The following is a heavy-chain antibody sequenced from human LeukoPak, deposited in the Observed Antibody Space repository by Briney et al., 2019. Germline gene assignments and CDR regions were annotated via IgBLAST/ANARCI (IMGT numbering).Heavy chain of an antibody. CDR1: GYTFTSYG. V-gene: IGHV1-18*01. CDR3: ARLGGGYKGSLDAFDI. D-gene: IGHD5-12*01. J-gene: IGHJ3*02. Sequence: ASVKVSCKASGYTFTSYGISWVRQAPGQGLEWMGWISACNGNTNYAQKLQGQVTISADKSISTAYLQWSSLKASDTAMYYCARLGGGYKGSLDAFDIWGQGTMVTVSS. CDR2: ISACNGNT.